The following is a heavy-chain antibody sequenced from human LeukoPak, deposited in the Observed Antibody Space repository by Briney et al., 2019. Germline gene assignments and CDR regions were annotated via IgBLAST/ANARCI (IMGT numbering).Heavy chain of an antibody. V-gene: IGHV1-18*01. CDR3: ARGYVGYYFDY. CDR2: ISAYNGNT. Sequence: ASVKVSCKASGGTFSSYAISWVRQAPGQGLEWMGWISAYNGNTNYAQKLQGRVTMTTDTSTSTAYMELRSLRSDDTAVYYCARGYVGYYFDYWGQGTLVTVSS. CDR1: GGTFSSYA. D-gene: IGHD5-12*01. J-gene: IGHJ4*02.